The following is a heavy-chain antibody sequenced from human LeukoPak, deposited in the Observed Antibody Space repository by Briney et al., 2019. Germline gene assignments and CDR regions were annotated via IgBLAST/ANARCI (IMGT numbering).Heavy chain of an antibody. CDR1: GGSLSRYY. J-gene: IGHJ5*02. V-gene: IGHV4-59*01. D-gene: IGHD1-1*01. CDR2: ISYSGST. Sequence: SETLSLTCTVSGGSLSRYYWSCVRQPPGKGLEWIGHISYSGSTSYNPSLKSRVTISVDTSKNQFSLKLSSVTAADTAVYYCARHGTSGTNLNWFDPWGQGTLVTVSS. CDR3: ARHGTSGTNLNWFDP.